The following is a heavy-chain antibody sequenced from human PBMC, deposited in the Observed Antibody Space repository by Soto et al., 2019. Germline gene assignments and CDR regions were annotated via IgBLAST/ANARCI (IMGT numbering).Heavy chain of an antibody. V-gene: IGHV3-53*04. CDR1: GFTVSSNY. CDR2: IYSGGST. J-gene: IGHJ3*02. D-gene: IGHD1-26*01. CDR3: ARDGAVGLHDAFDI. Sequence: GGSLRLSCAASGFTVSSNYMSWVRQAPGKGLEWVSVIYSGGSTYYADSVKGRLTISRHNSKNTLYLQMNSLRAEDTAVYYCARDGAVGLHDAFDIWGQGTMVTVSS.